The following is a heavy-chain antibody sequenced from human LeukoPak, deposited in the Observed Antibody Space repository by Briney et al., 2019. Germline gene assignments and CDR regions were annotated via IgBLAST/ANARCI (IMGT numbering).Heavy chain of an antibody. CDR3: AKDLEMATIEGLDY. D-gene: IGHD5-24*01. CDR1: GFTFSSYG. V-gene: IGHV3-33*06. Sequence: GRSLRLSCAASGFTFSSYGMHWVRQAPGKGLEWVAVIWYDVSNKYYADSVKGRFTISRDNSKNTLYLQMNTLRAEDTAVYYCAKDLEMATIEGLDYWGQGTLVTVSS. J-gene: IGHJ4*02. CDR2: IWYDVSNK.